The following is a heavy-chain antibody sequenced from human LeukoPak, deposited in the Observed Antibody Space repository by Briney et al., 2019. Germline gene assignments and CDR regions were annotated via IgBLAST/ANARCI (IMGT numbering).Heavy chain of an antibody. Sequence: ASVKVSCKASRYSFTGYYIHWVRQAPGQGLEWMGWINPNNGATNYAQKFQDRVTMTRDTSIGTAYMELSRLRSDDTALYYCARDQNYYDTTSYYGIDNWGQGTLVTVSS. CDR1: RYSFTGYY. CDR2: INPNNGAT. V-gene: IGHV1-2*02. CDR3: ARDQNYYDTTSYYGIDN. D-gene: IGHD3-22*01. J-gene: IGHJ4*02.